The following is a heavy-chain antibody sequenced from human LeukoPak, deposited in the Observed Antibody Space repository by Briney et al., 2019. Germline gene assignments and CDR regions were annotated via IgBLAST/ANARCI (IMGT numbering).Heavy chain of an antibody. CDR3: TKGRSNHY. V-gene: IGHV3-7*01. Sequence: GGSLRLSCAASGFTFSDLWMGWVRQAPGKGLEWVANINQDGSEKYYVDSVKGRFTISRDNAKNSLYLQMNSLRAEDTAVYYCTKGRSNHYWGQGTLVTVST. D-gene: IGHD3-10*01. CDR2: INQDGSEK. CDR1: GFTFSDLW. J-gene: IGHJ4*02.